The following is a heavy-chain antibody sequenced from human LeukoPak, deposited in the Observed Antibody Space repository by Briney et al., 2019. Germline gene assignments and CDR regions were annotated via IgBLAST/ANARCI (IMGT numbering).Heavy chain of an antibody. CDR1: GGTFSSYA. CDR3: ARKYCSGGSCYSSGMDV. D-gene: IGHD2-15*01. J-gene: IGHJ6*02. CDR2: IIPIFGTA. Sequence: SGKVSCKASGGTFSSYAISWVRQAPGQGLEWMGGIIPIFGTANYAQKFQGRVTITADESTSTAYMELSSLRSEDTAVYYCARKYCSGGSCYSSGMDVWGQGTTVTVSS. V-gene: IGHV1-69*13.